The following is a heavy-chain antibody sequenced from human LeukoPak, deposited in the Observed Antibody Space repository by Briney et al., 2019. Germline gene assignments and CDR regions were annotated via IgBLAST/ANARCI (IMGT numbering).Heavy chain of an antibody. CDR3: ARGSLDSGYVNFDY. J-gene: IGHJ4*02. V-gene: IGHV4-34*01. CDR2: INHSGGT. D-gene: IGHD5-12*01. CDR1: GGSFSGDY. Sequence: SETLSLTCAVYGGSFSGDYWSWIRQPPGKGLEWIGEINHSGGTNYNPSLKSRVTISVDTSKSQFSLNLSSATAADTAVYYCARGSLDSGYVNFDYWGQGTLVTVSS.